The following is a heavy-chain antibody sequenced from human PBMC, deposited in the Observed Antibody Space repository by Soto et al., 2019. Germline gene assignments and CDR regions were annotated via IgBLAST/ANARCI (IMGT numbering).Heavy chain of an antibody. Sequence: KASETLSLTCAVYGGSFSCYYWSWIRQPPGKGLEWIGEINHSGSTNYNPSLKSRVTISVDTSKNQFSLKLSSVTAADTAVYYCARGGVGIITIFGVVTLGARNYFDYWGQGTLVTVSS. V-gene: IGHV4-34*01. CDR3: ARGGVGIITIFGVVTLGARNYFDY. D-gene: IGHD3-3*01. CDR2: INHSGST. CDR1: GGSFSCYY. J-gene: IGHJ4*02.